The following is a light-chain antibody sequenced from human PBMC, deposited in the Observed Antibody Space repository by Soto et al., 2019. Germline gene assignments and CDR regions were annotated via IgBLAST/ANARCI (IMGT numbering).Light chain of an antibody. J-gene: IGKJ1*01. Sequence: EIVLTQSPATLSWSPGERATLSCRASQSVGSYLAWYQHKPGQPPRLLIYDASNRATGIPARFSGSGSGTDFTLTISSLEPEDFAVYYCQQRSNWPPTWTFGQGTKVEIK. CDR1: QSVGSY. CDR2: DAS. V-gene: IGKV3-11*01. CDR3: QQRSNWPPTWT.